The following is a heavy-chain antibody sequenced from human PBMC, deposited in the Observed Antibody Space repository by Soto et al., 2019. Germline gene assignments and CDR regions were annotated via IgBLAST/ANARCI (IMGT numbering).Heavy chain of an antibody. V-gene: IGHV4-38-2*01. Sequence: SETLSLTCAVSGYSISSGLYWGWIRQPPGKGLEWIGTIYRGGITYYNPSLKSRVTISIDTSKNHFSLRLSSVTATDTAVYFCAIGNPDWFDPWGQGTLATVSS. J-gene: IGHJ5*02. D-gene: IGHD1-1*01. CDR1: GYSISSGLY. CDR3: AIGNPDWFDP. CDR2: IYRGGIT.